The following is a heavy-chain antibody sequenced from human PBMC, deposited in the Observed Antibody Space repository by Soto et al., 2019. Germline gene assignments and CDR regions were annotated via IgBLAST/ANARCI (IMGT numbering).Heavy chain of an antibody. D-gene: IGHD3-3*01. V-gene: IGHV3-23*01. CDR2: LSGNSGTT. CDR3: AKGSKFTIFSPNDY. CDR1: GFTFSTYA. Sequence: VQLLESGGGLVQPGGSLRLSCAASGFTFSTYAMAWVRQAPGKGLEWVSALSGNSGTTYSADSVKGRFTISRNNSRNTLYLKMSSLGADDTALYYCAKGSKFTIFSPNDYWGQGTLVTVSS. J-gene: IGHJ4*02.